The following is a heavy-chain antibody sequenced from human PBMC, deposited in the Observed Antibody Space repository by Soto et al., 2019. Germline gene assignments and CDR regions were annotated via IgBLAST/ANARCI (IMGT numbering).Heavy chain of an antibody. V-gene: IGHV2-5*02. J-gene: IGHJ4*02. Sequence: QITLTESGPTLVRPTQTLTLTCAFSGFSLSTSRVGVGWTRQPPGKALEWLAVIYWDDSKHYSPSLRSRLTIPNDTSKTQVVLTITNMYPMATVTYYFAHKGPEDWPLDYWGQGTLVTVSS. CDR3: AHKGPEDWPLDY. CDR1: GFSLSTSRVG. CDR2: IYWDDSK. D-gene: IGHD3-9*01.